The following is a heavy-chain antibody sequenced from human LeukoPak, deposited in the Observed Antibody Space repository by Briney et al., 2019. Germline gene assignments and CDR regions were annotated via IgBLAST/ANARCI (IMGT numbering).Heavy chain of an antibody. D-gene: IGHD2-15*01. Sequence: GGSLRLSCAASGFTFSSYWMSWVRQAPGKGLEWVANIKQDGSEKYYVDSVKGRFTISRDNAKNSLYLQINSLRVEDTAVYYCARDRYCGSGGCPMDVWGKGTTVTVSS. CDR3: ARDRYCGSGGCPMDV. J-gene: IGHJ6*03. CDR1: GFTFSSYW. V-gene: IGHV3-7*01. CDR2: IKQDGSEK.